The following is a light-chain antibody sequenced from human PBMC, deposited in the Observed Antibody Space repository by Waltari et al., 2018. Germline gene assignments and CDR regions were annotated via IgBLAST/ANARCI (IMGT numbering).Light chain of an antibody. CDR1: QSISKW. J-gene: IGKJ4*01. Sequence: DRRITQSPSTLSASAGDRLILSCRASQSISKWLALYQQKTGKAPKRLIYEASTLQSGVPSRFSGTGSGTDFTLTISSLQPDDFATYYCQQYNSYSLLTFGGGTKVEIK. CDR3: QQYNSYSLLT. CDR2: EAS. V-gene: IGKV1-5*03.